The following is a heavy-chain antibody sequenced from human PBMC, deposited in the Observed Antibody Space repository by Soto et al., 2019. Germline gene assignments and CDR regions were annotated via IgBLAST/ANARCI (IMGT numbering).Heavy chain of an antibody. Sequence: GGSLRLSCAASGFTFSSYGMHWVRQAPGKGLEWVAVISYDGSNKYYADSVKGRFTISRDNSKNTLYLQMNSLRAEDTAVYYCAKDIAARDYYYYGMDVWGQGTTVTVSS. D-gene: IGHD6-6*01. CDR2: ISYDGSNK. V-gene: IGHV3-30*18. CDR3: AKDIAARDYYYYGMDV. CDR1: GFTFSSYG. J-gene: IGHJ6*02.